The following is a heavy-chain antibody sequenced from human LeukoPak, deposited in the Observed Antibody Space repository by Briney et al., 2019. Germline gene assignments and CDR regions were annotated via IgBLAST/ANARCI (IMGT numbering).Heavy chain of an antibody. CDR2: INHSGST. Sequence: SETLSLTCAVYGGSFSGYYWSWTRQPPGKGLEWIGEINHSGSTNYNPSLKSRVTISVDTSKNQFSLKLSSVTAADTAVYYCARTGGSGWFDPWGQRTLVTVSS. CDR1: GGSFSGYY. V-gene: IGHV4-34*01. CDR3: ARTGGSGWFDP. D-gene: IGHD3-10*01. J-gene: IGHJ5*02.